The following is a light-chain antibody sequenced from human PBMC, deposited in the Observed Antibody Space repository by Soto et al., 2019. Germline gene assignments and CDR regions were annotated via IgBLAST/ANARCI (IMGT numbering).Light chain of an antibody. V-gene: IGKV1-5*03. CDR2: RAS. CDR3: QHYNSYSEA. Sequence: DIQMTQSPSTLSASVGDRVTITCRASQNINTWLAWYQQKPGKGPTLLIYRASRLESGVPSRFSGGGSGTEFTLTISSLQPDDFATYYCQHYNSYSEAFGQGTKVDIK. J-gene: IGKJ1*01. CDR1: QNINTW.